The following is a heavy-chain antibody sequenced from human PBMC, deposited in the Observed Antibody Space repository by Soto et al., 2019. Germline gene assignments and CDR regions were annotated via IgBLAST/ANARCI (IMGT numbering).Heavy chain of an antibody. CDR3: ARDEATMVRGVTDVTYYYYGMDV. D-gene: IGHD3-10*01. CDR1: GGTFSSYA. CDR2: ISPISGTA. V-gene: IGHV1-69*01. Sequence: QVQLVQSGAEVKKPGSSVKVSCKASGGTFSSYAISWVRQAPGQGLEWMGGISPISGTANYAQKFQGRVTITADESTSTAYRELSSLRSEDTAVYYCARDEATMVRGVTDVTYYYYGMDVWGQGTTVTGSS. J-gene: IGHJ6*02.